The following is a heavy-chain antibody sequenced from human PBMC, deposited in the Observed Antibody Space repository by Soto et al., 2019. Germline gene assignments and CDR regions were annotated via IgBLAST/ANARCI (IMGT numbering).Heavy chain of an antibody. V-gene: IGHV1-69*12. CDR2: IIPIFGTA. CDR3: ARGYYDILTGRYNWFDP. CDR1: GGTFSSYA. J-gene: IGHJ5*02. Sequence: QVQLVQSGAEVKKPGSSVKVSCKASGGTFSSYAISWVRQAPGQGLEWMGGIIPIFGTANYAQKFQGRVTITADDAPSTAYMELSSLRSEDTAVYYCARGYYDILTGRYNWFDPWGQGTLVTVSS. D-gene: IGHD3-9*01.